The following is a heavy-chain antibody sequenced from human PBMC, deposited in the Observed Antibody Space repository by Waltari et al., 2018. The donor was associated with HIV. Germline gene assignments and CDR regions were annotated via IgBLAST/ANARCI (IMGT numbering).Heavy chain of an antibody. Sequence: QVYLMESGGGVVQPGGSLKLSCAASGFTFSSYGMHWVRQAPGKGWEWVAVIWSDGYNKFYADSVRGRFTCSRDNSKYTLSLQMNSLRAEDTALYYCVKERGPFNGFDIWGQGTMVTVSS. CDR1: GFTFSSYG. CDR2: IWSDGYNK. J-gene: IGHJ3*02. V-gene: IGHV3-33*06. D-gene: IGHD3-16*01. CDR3: VKERGPFNGFDI.